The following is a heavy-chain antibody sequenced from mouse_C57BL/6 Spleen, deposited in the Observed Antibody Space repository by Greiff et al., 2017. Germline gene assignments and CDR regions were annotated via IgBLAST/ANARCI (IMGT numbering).Heavy chain of an antibody. CDR3: ARSSTTVVATRARDY. Sequence: VQLQQPGAELVKPGASVKLSCKASGYTFTSYWMHWVKQRPGQGLEWIGMIHPNSGSTNYNEKFKSKATLTVDKSSSTAYMQLSSLTSEDSAVYYCARSSTTVVATRARDYWGQGTSVTVSS. V-gene: IGHV1-64*01. D-gene: IGHD1-1*01. CDR2: IHPNSGST. CDR1: GYTFTSYW. J-gene: IGHJ4*01.